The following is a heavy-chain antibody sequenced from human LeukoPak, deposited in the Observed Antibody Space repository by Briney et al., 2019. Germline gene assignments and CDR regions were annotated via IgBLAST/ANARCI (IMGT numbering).Heavy chain of an antibody. CDR1: SGSISSSNYY. CDR2: ISTIGST. Sequence: SQTLSLTCTVSSGSISSSNYYWSWIRQPAGKGLEWIGRISTIGSTNYNPSLNSRVTISIDTSKNQFSLKLSSVTAADTAVYCCARWGGGYNYWWFDPWGQGTLVTVSS. J-gene: IGHJ5*02. D-gene: IGHD5-24*01. CDR3: ARWGGGYNYWWFDP. V-gene: IGHV4-61*02.